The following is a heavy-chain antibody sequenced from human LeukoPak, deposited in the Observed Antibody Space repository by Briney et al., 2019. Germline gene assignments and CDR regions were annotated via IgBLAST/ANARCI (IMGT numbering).Heavy chain of an antibody. J-gene: IGHJ4*02. D-gene: IGHD4-17*01. CDR3: ARAYGDYVPFDY. CDR2: ISGSGGST. Sequence: PGGSLRLSCAASGFTFSSYAMSWVRQAPGKGLEWVSAISGSGGSTYYADSVKGRFTISRDNSKNTLYLQMYSLRAEDTAVYYCARAYGDYVPFDYWGQGTLVTVSS. CDR1: GFTFSSYA. V-gene: IGHV3-23*01.